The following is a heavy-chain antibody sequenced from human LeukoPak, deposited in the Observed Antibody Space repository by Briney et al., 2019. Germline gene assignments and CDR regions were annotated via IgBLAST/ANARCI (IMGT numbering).Heavy chain of an antibody. CDR3: ARGWYHVF. J-gene: IGHJ4*02. CDR1: GYSFTSCW. CDR2: VNPIDSDT. D-gene: IGHD2-15*01. V-gene: IGHV5-51*01. Sequence: GEALKISCKAAGYSFTSCWIGWLRQMPGKGLEGGGSVNPIDSDTRYSPSFQGQLTISVDKSINTAYLPRSSLRASDTAGYSCARGWYHVFWGQGTLVTVST.